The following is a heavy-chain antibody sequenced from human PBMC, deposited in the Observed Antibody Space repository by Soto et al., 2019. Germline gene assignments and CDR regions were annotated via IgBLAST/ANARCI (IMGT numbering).Heavy chain of an antibody. V-gene: IGHV3-74*01. CDR1: GFTFSSYW. CDR2: INSDGSST. Sequence: GGSLRLSCAASGFTFSSYWMHWVRQAPGKGLVWVSRINSDGSSTSYADSVKGRFTISRDNAKNTLYLQMNSLRAEDTAVYYCARSSSSSWYVLDYWGQGTLVTVSS. CDR3: ARSSSSSWYVLDY. D-gene: IGHD6-13*01. J-gene: IGHJ4*02.